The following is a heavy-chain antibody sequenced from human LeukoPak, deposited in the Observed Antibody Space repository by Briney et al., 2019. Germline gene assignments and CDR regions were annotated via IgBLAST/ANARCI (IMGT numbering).Heavy chain of an antibody. J-gene: IGHJ4*02. V-gene: IGHV4-59*01. D-gene: IGHD3-22*01. CDR3: AREDYDSSGSFDY. CDR1: GGSISSYY. Sequence: SETLSLTCTVSGGSISSYYWSWIRQPPGKGLEWIGYIHYSGTTNYNPSLNSRVTISVDTSKNQLSLQLKSVTAADTAVYYCAREDYDSSGSFDYWGQRTLVTVSS. CDR2: IHYSGTT.